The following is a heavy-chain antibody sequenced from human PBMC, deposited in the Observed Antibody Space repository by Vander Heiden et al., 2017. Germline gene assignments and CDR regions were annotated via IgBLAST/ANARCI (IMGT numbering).Heavy chain of an antibody. CDR1: GFTPRHYA. CDR3: TKDLVPGGADV. CDR2: FDYNSGRV. Sequence: EVQVVESGGGLVQPGSSLRLSCAVSGFTPRHYAIHWVRQSPGKGLEWVSGFDYNSGRVDYADSVKGRFTTSGDNAKKSLYLQMDSLRGEDTAVYYCTKDLVPGGADVWGQGTTVTVSS. D-gene: IGHD2-2*01. V-gene: IGHV3-9*02. J-gene: IGHJ6*02.